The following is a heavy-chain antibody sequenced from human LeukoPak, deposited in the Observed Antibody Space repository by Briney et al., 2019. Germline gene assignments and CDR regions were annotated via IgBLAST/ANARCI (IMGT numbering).Heavy chain of an antibody. V-gene: IGHV1-18*01. CDR1: GYTFTSYG. J-gene: IGHJ4*02. Sequence: ASVKVSCKASGYTFTSYGISWVRQAPGQGLEWMGWISAYNGNTNYAQKLQGRVTMTTDTSTSTAYMELRSLRSDDTAVYYCAKDLWFGPPAGPFDYWGQGTLVTVSS. D-gene: IGHD3-10*01. CDR2: ISAYNGNT. CDR3: AKDLWFGPPAGPFDY.